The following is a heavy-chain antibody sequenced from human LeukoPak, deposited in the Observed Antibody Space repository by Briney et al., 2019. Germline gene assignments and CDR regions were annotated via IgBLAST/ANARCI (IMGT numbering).Heavy chain of an antibody. CDR2: IYNRDNT. D-gene: IGHD5-24*01. J-gene: IGHJ5*02. Sequence: SETLSLTCTVSGDSISTDYCWTWIRQPPGKVPEWIGIIYNRDNTYYTSSLASLVTISMDTSKNQFSLKMTSVTAADTAVYYCARGTDAYKVGNHWGQGALVTVSS. CDR3: ARGTDAYKVGNH. V-gene: IGHV4-38-2*02. CDR1: GDSISTDYC.